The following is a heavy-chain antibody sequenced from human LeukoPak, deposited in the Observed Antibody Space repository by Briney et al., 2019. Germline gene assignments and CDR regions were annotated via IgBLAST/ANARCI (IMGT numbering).Heavy chain of an antibody. CDR2: IIPIFGTA. J-gene: IGHJ5*02. CDR1: GCTFSSYA. Sequence: LVKVSCKASGCTFSSYAISWVRQAPGQGLEWMGGIIPIFGTANYAQKFQGRVTITTDESTSTAYMELSSLRSEDTAVYYCARDTRIAAAGTRRYNWFDPWGQGTLVTVSS. CDR3: ARDTRIAAAGTRRYNWFDP. V-gene: IGHV1-69*05. D-gene: IGHD6-13*01.